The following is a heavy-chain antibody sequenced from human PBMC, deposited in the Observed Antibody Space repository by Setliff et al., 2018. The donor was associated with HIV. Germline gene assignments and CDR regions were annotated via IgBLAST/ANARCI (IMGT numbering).Heavy chain of an antibody. Sequence: ASVKVSCKASGYTFTSYAMHWVRQAPGQRLEWMGWINAGNGNTKYSQEFQGRVTITRDTSASTAYMELSSLRSEDMAVYYCASPRSAGTYQGAFYYFLDVWGRGTTVTVSS. CDR3: ASPRSAGTYQGAFYYFLDV. CDR2: INAGNGNT. D-gene: IGHD2-15*01. V-gene: IGHV1-3*03. CDR1: GYTFTSYA. J-gene: IGHJ6*03.